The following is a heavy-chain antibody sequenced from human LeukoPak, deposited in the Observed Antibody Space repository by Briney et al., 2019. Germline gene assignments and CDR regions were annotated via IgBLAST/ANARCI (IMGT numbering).Heavy chain of an antibody. CDR2: INPNSGGT. Sequence: AASVKVSCKASGYTFTGYYMHWVRQAPGQGLEWMGWINPNSGGTNYAQKFQGRVTMTRDTSISTAYMELSRLRSDDTAVYYCARADILTGYYLFYFDYWGQGTLVTVSS. J-gene: IGHJ4*02. CDR3: ARADILTGYYLFYFDY. V-gene: IGHV1-2*02. CDR1: GYTFTGYY. D-gene: IGHD3-9*01.